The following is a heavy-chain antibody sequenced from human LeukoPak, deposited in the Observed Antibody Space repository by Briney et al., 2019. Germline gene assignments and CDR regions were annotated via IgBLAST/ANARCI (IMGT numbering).Heavy chain of an antibody. D-gene: IGHD3-3*01. CDR2: ISRSSSYI. Sequence: GGSLRLSCAASGFTFSSYSMNWVRQAPGKGLEWVSSISRSSSYIYNADSVKGRFTISRDNAKNSLYLQMNSLRAEDTAVYYCAREPYFTSDAFDIWGQGTMVTVSS. J-gene: IGHJ3*02. V-gene: IGHV3-21*01. CDR3: AREPYFTSDAFDI. CDR1: GFTFSSYS.